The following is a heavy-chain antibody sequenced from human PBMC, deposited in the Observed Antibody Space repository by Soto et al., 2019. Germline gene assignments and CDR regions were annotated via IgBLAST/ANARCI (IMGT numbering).Heavy chain of an antibody. CDR3: VKDKGSTGTYGMDV. Sequence: EVQLVDSGGGWAQPGRSLRLSCAASGLTIDDYGMHWVRQAPGKGLEWVSSISWNKATIGYAGFVKGRFIISRDNAKKTLYLQMDRLRAEDTALYYCVKDKGSTGTYGMDVWGQGSTVTV. CDR1: GLTIDDYG. V-gene: IGHV3-9*01. CDR2: ISWNKATI. J-gene: IGHJ6*02. D-gene: IGHD1-26*01.